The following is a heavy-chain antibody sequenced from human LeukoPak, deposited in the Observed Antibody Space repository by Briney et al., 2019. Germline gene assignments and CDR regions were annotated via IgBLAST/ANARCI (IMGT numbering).Heavy chain of an antibody. V-gene: IGHV3-64*01. Sequence: AGGSLRLSCGASGFTFSNCAMTWVRQAPGKGLEYVSAISSNGGSTYYANSVKGRFTISRDNSKNTLYLQMGSLRAEDMAVYYCARGEGYGDYVWGSYRPYYFDHWGQGTLVTVSS. J-gene: IGHJ4*02. CDR1: GFTFSNCA. D-gene: IGHD3-16*02. CDR2: ISSNGGST. CDR3: ARGEGYGDYVWGSYRPYYFDH.